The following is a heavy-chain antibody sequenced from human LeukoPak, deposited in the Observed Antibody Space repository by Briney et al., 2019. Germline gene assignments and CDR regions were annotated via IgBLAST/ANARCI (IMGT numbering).Heavy chain of an antibody. V-gene: IGHV3-49*04. CDR1: GFTFCDHA. CDR2: IRSKAYRGTT. J-gene: IGHJ6*02. Sequence: PGGSLRLSCRGSGFTFCDHAMRWVRQAPGKGLEGVGYIRSKAYRGTTEYAASVKGRFTISRDDSASIAYLQMNSLKTEDTAVYYCARGPIQLWIHNAMDVWGQGTTATVSS. CDR3: ARGPIQLWIHNAMDV. D-gene: IGHD5-18*01.